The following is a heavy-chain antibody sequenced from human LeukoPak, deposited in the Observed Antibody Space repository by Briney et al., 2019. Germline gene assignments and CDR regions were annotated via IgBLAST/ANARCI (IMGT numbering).Heavy chain of an antibody. D-gene: IGHD3-22*01. CDR3: ATQLAMIVVANDAFDI. J-gene: IGHJ3*02. CDR1: GFTFSSYA. CDR2: ISGSGGST. V-gene: IGHV3-23*01. Sequence: QPGGSLRLSCAASGFTFSSYAMSWVRQAPGKGLEWVSAISGSGGSTYYADSVKGRFTISRDNSKNTLYLQMNSLRAEDTAVYYCATQLAMIVVANDAFDIWGQGTMVTVSS.